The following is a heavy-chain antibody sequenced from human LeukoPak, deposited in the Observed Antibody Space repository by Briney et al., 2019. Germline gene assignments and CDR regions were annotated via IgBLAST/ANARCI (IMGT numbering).Heavy chain of an antibody. CDR2: INHSGST. CDR3: ARESVSGIVAEQPYFDY. CDR1: GGSFSGYY. D-gene: IGHD1/OR15-1a*01. V-gene: IGHV4-34*01. J-gene: IGHJ4*02. Sequence: SETLSLTCAVYGGSFSGYYWSWIRQPPGKGLEWIGEINHSGSTNYNPSLKSRVTISVDTSKNQFSLKLSSVTAADTAVYYCARESVSGIVAEQPYFDYWGQGTLVTVYS.